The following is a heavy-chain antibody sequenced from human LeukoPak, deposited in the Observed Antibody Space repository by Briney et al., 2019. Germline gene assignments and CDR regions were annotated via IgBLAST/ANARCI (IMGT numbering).Heavy chain of an antibody. CDR2: ISAYNGNT. V-gene: IGHV1-18*01. CDR3: ARDYAWTAVAGVDY. CDR1: GYTFTSYG. J-gene: IGHJ4*02. Sequence: GASVKVSCKASGYTFTSYGISWVRQAPGQGLEWMGWISAYNGNTNYAQKLQGRVTMTTDASTSTAYMELRSLRSDDTAVYYCARDYAWTAVAGVDYWGQGTLVTVSS. D-gene: IGHD4-23*01.